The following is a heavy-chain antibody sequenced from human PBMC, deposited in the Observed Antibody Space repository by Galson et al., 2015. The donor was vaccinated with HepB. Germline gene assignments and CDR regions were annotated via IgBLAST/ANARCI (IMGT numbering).Heavy chain of an antibody. CDR3: ARGGLAGTTKGPLYY. Sequence: SLRLSCAASGFTFSSYSMNWVRQALGKGLEWVSYISSSSSTIYYADSVKGRFTISRDNAKNSLYLQMNSLRDEDTAVYYCARGGLAGTTKGPLYYWGQGTLVTVSS. V-gene: IGHV3-48*02. J-gene: IGHJ4*02. CDR2: ISSSSSTI. D-gene: IGHD1-1*01. CDR1: GFTFSSYS.